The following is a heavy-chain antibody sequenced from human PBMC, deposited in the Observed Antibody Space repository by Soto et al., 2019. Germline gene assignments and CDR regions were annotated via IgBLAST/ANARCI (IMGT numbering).Heavy chain of an antibody. Sequence: GGSLRLSCAASGFTFSNYAMSWVRQSPGKGLEWVSAISGGGGWTFYADSVKGRFTIPRDNSKNTLYLQLNSLRAEDTAVYYCAKSRYSDSSGDFYDFWGQGTLVTVSS. D-gene: IGHD3-22*01. CDR2: ISGGGGWT. V-gene: IGHV3-23*01. CDR1: GFTFSNYA. CDR3: AKSRYSDSSGDFYDF. J-gene: IGHJ4*02.